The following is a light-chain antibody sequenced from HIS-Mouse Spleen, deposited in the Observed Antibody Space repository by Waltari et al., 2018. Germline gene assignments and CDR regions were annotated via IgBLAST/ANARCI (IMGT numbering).Light chain of an antibody. J-gene: IGLJ2*01. CDR2: EVS. CDR1: SRDVGGYNH. CDR3: SSYAGSNNLV. Sequence: QSALTQPPSASGSPGQPVTISCTGTSRDVGGYNHVPWYQQHPGKAPKLMIYEVSKRPSGVPDRFSGSKSGNTASLTVSGLQAEDEADYYCSSYAGSNNLVFGGGTKLTVL. V-gene: IGLV2-8*01.